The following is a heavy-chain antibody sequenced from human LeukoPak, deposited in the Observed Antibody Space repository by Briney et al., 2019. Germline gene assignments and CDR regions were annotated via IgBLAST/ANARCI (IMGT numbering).Heavy chain of an antibody. CDR2: MNPGSGDT. Sequence: SVKVSCKASGYTFTTHDLTWVRQATGQGLEWMGWMNPGSGDTAYAQKFQGRVTMTRDTSMSTAYMELSSLGSEDTAIYYCARGLGDYNTDWFPVSGYWDQGTPVTVSS. D-gene: IGHD3-9*01. CDR3: ARGLGDYNTDWFPVSGY. V-gene: IGHV1-8*01. CDR1: GYTFTTHD. J-gene: IGHJ4*02.